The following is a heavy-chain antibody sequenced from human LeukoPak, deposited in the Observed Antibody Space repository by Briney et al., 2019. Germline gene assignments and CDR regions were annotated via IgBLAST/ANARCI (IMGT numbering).Heavy chain of an antibody. CDR3: ARGDTPDY. D-gene: IGHD5-18*01. CDR1: GGSISIYY. J-gene: IGHJ4*02. V-gene: IGHV4-59*08. Sequence: SETLSLTCTISGGSISIYYWSWIRQSPGKGLEWIGYIYNSGSTYYNPSLKSRVTISVDTSKNQFSLKLSSVTAADTAVYYCARGDTPDYWGQGTLVTVSS. CDR2: IYNSGST.